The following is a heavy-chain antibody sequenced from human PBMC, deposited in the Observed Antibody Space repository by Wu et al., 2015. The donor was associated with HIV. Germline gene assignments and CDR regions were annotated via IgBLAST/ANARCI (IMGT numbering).Heavy chain of an antibody. V-gene: IGHV1-69*05. CDR2: IIPIFGTA. J-gene: IGHJ4*02. Sequence: QVQLVQSGAEVKKPGSSVKVSCKASGGTFSSYAISWVRQAPGQGLEWMGRIIPIFGTANYAQKFQGRVTMTRNTSIRTAYIELSSLRSEDTAVYYCARQRAYTSGWYIYDYWGQGTLVTVSS. CDR1: GGTFSSYA. CDR3: ARQRAYTSGWYIYDY. D-gene: IGHD6-19*01.